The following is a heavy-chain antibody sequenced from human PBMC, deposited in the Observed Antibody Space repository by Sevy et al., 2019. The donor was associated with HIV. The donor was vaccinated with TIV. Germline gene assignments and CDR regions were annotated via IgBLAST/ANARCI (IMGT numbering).Heavy chain of an antibody. CDR3: ARGKSGYGYGLNS. J-gene: IGHJ4*02. D-gene: IGHD5-18*01. Sequence: GGSLRLSCAASGFTVSSNYMTWVRQAPGKGLEGVSVIYSDGTTYHADSVKDRFTISRDNSKNTLYLPMNSLRAEDTAVYYCARGKSGYGYGLNSWGQGTLVTVSS. CDR2: IYSDGTT. V-gene: IGHV3-66*01. CDR1: GFTVSSNY.